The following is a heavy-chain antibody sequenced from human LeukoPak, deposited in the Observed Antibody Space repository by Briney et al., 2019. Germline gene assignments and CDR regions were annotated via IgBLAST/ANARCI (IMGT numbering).Heavy chain of an antibody. J-gene: IGHJ1*01. CDR2: INPNSGGT. CDR3: ARESSGSYATDYFQH. D-gene: IGHD1-26*01. CDR1: GYSFTGYS. V-gene: IGHV1-2*02. Sequence: GASVTVSCKASGYSFTGYSIHWVRQTPGQGLEWVGWINPNSGGTNYAQKFQGRVTMTRDTSISTAYMELSRLRPDDTAVYFCARESSGSYATDYFQHWGQGTLVTVSS.